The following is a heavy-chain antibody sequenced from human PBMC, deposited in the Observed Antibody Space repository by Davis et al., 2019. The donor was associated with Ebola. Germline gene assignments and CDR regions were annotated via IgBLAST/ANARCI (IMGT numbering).Heavy chain of an antibody. CDR1: GGSFSGYY. D-gene: IGHD3-3*01. V-gene: IGHV4-34*09. CDR2: INHSGST. J-gene: IGHJ6*02. Sequence: MPSETLSLTCAVYGGSFSGYYWSWIRQPPGKGLEWIGEINHSGSTNYNPSLKSRVTISVDTSKNQFSLKLSSVTAADTAVYFCARDRSTKYYDFWGDYSVSGNGMDVWGQGTTVTVSS. CDR3: ARDRSTKYYDFWGDYSVSGNGMDV.